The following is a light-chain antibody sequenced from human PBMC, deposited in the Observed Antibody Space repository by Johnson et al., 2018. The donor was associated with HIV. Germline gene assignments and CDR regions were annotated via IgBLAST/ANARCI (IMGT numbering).Light chain of an antibody. CDR2: ENN. V-gene: IGLV1-51*02. CDR3: GTWDSSLSAYV. Sequence: QSVLTQPPSVSAAPGQKVTISCSGSSSNIGNNYVSWYQQFPGTAPKLLIYENNKRPSGIPDRFSGSKSVTSATLGITGLPTGDEADYYCGTWDSSLSAYVFGTGTKVTVL. J-gene: IGLJ1*01. CDR1: SSNIGNNY.